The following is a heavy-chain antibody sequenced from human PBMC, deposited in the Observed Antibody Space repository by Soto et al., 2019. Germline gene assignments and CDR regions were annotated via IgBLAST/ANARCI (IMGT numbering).Heavy chain of an antibody. V-gene: IGHV3-15*07. Sequence: GCSLKLSCAACGFTVSNAGMDGVCKAPGKGLEWVGHIKSKIDGGTKDYAAPVKGRFTISRDDSKNTVYLQMNGLKTEDTAVYYCTTVRRLWSLQRWGQGTLVTRLL. J-gene: IGHJ1*01. CDR3: TTVRRLWSLQR. CDR2: IKSKIDGGTK. CDR1: GFTVSNAG. D-gene: IGHD2-21*01.